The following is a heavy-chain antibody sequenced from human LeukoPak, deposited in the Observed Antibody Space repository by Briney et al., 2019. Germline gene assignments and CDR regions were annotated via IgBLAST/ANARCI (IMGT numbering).Heavy chain of an antibody. D-gene: IGHD6-25*01. J-gene: IGHJ4*02. CDR2: ISYDGSNK. CDR3: AKGRLKLVDY. CDR1: GFTFSSYG. V-gene: IGHV3-30*18. Sequence: GGSLRLSCAASGFTFSSYGMHWVRQAPGKGLEWVAAISYDGSNKYYADSVKGRFTISRDNSKNTLCLQMNSLRAEDTAVYYCAKGRLKLVDYWGQGTLVTVSS.